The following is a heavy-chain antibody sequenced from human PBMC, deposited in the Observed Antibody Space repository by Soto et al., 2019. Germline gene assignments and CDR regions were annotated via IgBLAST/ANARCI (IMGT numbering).Heavy chain of an antibody. CDR3: ARVHSSSYYYFDY. CDR2: IYSAGSA. J-gene: IGHJ4*02. D-gene: IGHD6-13*01. CDR1: GFTVSTYH. V-gene: IGHV3-66*01. Sequence: PGGSLRLSCAASGFTVSTYHMSWVRQAPGKGLEWVSVIYSAGSADFADSVKGRFTMSRDNSKNTLYLQMSSLRAEDTAVYYCARVHSSSYYYFDYWGKGTVVTVSS.